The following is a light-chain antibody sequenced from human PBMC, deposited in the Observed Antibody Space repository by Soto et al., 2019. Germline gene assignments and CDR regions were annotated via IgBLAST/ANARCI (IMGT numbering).Light chain of an antibody. CDR2: AAS. V-gene: IGKV3-15*01. CDR1: QGISSL. J-gene: IGKJ5*01. CDR3: QQYNNWPIT. Sequence: EIVMTQSPATLSVSPGERATLSCRASQGISSLLAWYQQKPGQAPRLLIYAASTRAAGIPARFSGSGSGTEFTLTISSLQSEDFAVYYCQQYNNWPITFGQGTRLEIK.